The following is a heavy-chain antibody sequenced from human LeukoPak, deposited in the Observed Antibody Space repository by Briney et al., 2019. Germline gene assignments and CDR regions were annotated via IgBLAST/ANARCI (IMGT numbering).Heavy chain of an antibody. CDR2: ISGSGGST. D-gene: IGHD2-2*01. CDR1: GFTFSSYA. J-gene: IGHJ4*02. CDR3: AKRGGGYCSSTSCPGDDY. Sequence: GGSLRLSCAASGFTFSSYAMSWVRQAPGKGLEWVSAISGSGGSTYYADSVKGRFTISRDNSKNTLYLQMNSLSAEDTAVYYCAKRGGGYCSSTSCPGDDYWGQGTLVTVSS. V-gene: IGHV3-23*01.